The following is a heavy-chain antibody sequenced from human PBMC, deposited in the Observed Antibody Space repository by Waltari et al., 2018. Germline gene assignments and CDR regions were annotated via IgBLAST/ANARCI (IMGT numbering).Heavy chain of an antibody. CDR1: GYMFNNFW. V-gene: IGHV5-51*01. CDR3: ARRSERGNWIQAWLGDFDV. CDR2: NKPGDSEG. Sequence: EVHLVQSGAEVKKAGESLKISCQASGYMFNNFWIGWVRRMPGKGLEGVGINKPGDSEGGCSPAAEGQVVISVDKSISTAYLQWTSLKASDSAIYYCARRSERGNWIQAWLGDFDVWGQGTMVTVSS. D-gene: IGHD6-19*01. J-gene: IGHJ3*01.